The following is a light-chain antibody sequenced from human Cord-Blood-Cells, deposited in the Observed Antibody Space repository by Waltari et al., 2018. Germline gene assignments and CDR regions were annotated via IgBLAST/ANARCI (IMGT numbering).Light chain of an antibody. CDR2: AAS. CDR1: QSISSY. V-gene: IGKV1-39*01. J-gene: IGKJ2*01. CDR3: QQSYSTPMYT. Sequence: DIQLTQPPSPLSASVGDRVTIPCRASQSISSYLNWYQQKPGKAPKLLIYAASSLQSGVPSRFSGSGSGTDFAVTISSLQPEDFATYYCQQSYSTPMYTFGQGTKLEIK.